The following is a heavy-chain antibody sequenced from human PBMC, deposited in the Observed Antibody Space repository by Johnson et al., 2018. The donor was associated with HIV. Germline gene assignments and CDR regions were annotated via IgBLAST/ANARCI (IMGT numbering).Heavy chain of an antibody. V-gene: IGHV3-33*06. CDR3: AKGRELGYCAGGVCSDSFDV. CDR2: IWNDGSHK. D-gene: IGHD2-8*02. J-gene: IGHJ3*01. Sequence: QVQLVESGGGVIRPGGSLRLSCAAYGFTFSYYGMHWVRQAPGKWLEWVAIIWNDGSHKYYADSVNGRFTISRDNSKNTLYLQMNSLTAEDTAVYYCAKGRELGYCAGGVCSDSFDVWGQGTLVTVSS. CDR1: GFTFSYYG.